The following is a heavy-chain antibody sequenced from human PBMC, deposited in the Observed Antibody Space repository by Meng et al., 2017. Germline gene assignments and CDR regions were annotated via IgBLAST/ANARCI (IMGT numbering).Heavy chain of an antibody. J-gene: IGHJ3*02. CDR1: GFTFSSYW. Sequence: EGEVVGSGGGLVRPGGSLRLSCAAFGFTFSSYWMHWVRQAPGKGLVWVSAISGSGGSTYYADSVKGRFTISRDNSKNTLYLQMNSLRAEDTAVYYCAKMAYYDSSGYYFGDAFDIWGQGTMVTVSS. CDR3: AKMAYYDSSGYYFGDAFDI. V-gene: IGHV3-23*04. D-gene: IGHD3-22*01. CDR2: ISGSGGST.